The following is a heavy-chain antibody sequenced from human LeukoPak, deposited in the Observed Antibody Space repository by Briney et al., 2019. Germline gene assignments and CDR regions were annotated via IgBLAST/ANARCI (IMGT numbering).Heavy chain of an antibody. CDR1: GGSISSSSYY. V-gene: IGHV4-39*07. J-gene: IGHJ4*02. CDR2: IYYSGST. Sequence: SSETLSLTCTVSGGSISSSSYYWGWIRQPPGKGLEWIGSIYYSGSTYYNPSLKSRVTISVDTSKNQFSLELSSVTAADTAVYYCASLQAGGSSEYFDYWGQGTLVTVSS. CDR3: ASLQAGGSSEYFDY. D-gene: IGHD2-15*01.